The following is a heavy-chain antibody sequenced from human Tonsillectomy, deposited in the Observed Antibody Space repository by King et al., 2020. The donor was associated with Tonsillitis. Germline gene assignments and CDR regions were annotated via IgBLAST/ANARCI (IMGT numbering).Heavy chain of an antibody. V-gene: IGHV1-46*01. CDR3: AREPGWLHDY. CDR2: INTGDGVT. CDR1: GYTFTSYL. J-gene: IGHJ4*02. Sequence: VQLVESGAEVKEPGASVKLSCEASGYTFTSYLIHWVRQAPGQGLEWMGIINTGDGVTVYAQKFQGRVTLTRDTSTGTVYMEFTRLRSEDTAVYYCAREPGWLHDYWGQGTLVTVSS. D-gene: IGHD5-12*01.